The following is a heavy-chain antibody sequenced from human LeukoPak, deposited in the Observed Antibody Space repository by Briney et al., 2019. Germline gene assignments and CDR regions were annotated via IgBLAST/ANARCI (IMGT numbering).Heavy chain of an antibody. J-gene: IGHJ6*03. V-gene: IGHV3-23*01. CDR2: VSGGGGST. D-gene: IGHD1-26*01. CDR1: GFTFTTYA. Sequence: GGSLRLSCAASGFTFTTYAMTWVRQAPGKGLEWVSTVSGGGGSTYYADSVKGRFTISRDNSKNTLYLQMNGLRAEDTAVYYCAKDICIVGASCYSYYMDAWGKGTTVTISS. CDR3: AKDICIVGASCYSYYMDA.